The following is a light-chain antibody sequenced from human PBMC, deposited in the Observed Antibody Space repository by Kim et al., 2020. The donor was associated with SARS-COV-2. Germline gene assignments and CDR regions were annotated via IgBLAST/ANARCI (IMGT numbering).Light chain of an antibody. J-gene: IGKJ2*03. V-gene: IGKV3-20*01. CDR3: QQYGSSPPYS. Sequence: PGERATLSCRASQSVRSNYLAWYQQKPGQAPRLVIYGAFRRATGIPDRFSGSGTGTDFTLTISRLEPEDFAVYYCQQYGSSPPYSFGQGTKL. CDR2: GAF. CDR1: QSVRSNY.